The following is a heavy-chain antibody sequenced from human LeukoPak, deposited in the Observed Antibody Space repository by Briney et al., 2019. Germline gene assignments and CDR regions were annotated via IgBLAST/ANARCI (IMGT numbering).Heavy chain of an antibody. CDR2: ISGSGGST. CDR1: GFTFSSYA. V-gene: IGHV3-23*01. J-gene: IGHJ4*02. CDR3: AKDRVGGQQLDLFDY. Sequence: PGQSLTLSCAASGFTFSSYAMSWGRQPPGKGLEWVSAISGSGGSTYYADSVKGRITISRDNSKNTLYLQMNSLRAEDTAVYYCAKDRVGGQQLDLFDYWGEGNLVTVSS. D-gene: IGHD6-13*01.